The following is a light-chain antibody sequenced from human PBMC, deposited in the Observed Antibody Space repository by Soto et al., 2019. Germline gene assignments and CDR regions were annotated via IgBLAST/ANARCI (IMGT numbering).Light chain of an antibody. CDR3: QQSYIAPLT. V-gene: IGKV1-39*01. Sequence: DIQMTQSPSSLSASGGDRVAITCRASQTISGFLKWYQQQPGEAPKLLIYAASTLQSGVPSRFSGSGSGTDFTLTISSLQPEDFATYYCQQSYIAPLTFGGGTKVDI. CDR1: QTISGF. J-gene: IGKJ4*01. CDR2: AAS.